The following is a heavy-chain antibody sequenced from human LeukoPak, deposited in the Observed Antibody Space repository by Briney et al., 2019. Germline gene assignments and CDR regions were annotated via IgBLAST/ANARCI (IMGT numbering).Heavy chain of an antibody. CDR3: ARDKYSSSWYGVGVDY. J-gene: IGHJ4*02. Sequence: ASVKVSCKVSGYTLTELSMHWVRQAPGKGLEWMGGFDPEDGETIYAQKFQGRVTMTRDTSISTAYMELSRLRSDDTAVYYCARDKYSSSWYGVGVDYWGQGTLVTVSS. D-gene: IGHD6-13*01. CDR1: GYTLTELS. V-gene: IGHV1-24*01. CDR2: FDPEDGET.